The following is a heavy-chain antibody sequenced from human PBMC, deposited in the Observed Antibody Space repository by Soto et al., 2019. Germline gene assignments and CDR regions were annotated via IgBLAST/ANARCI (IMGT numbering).Heavy chain of an antibody. CDR3: VKERQIPFDS. CDR2: ITGSGATT. V-gene: IGHV3-23*01. CDR1: GFTFMNYA. Sequence: GGSPRLSCAASGFTFMNYAMSWVRQAPGKGLEWVSSITGSGATTYYADSVKGRFTISRDNSNNTLYLHMNSLRAEDTAVFYSVKERQIPFDSWGQGALVTVSS. J-gene: IGHJ4*02.